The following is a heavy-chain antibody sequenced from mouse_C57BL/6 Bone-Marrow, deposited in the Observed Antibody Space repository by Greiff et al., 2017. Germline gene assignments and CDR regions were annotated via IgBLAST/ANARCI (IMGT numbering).Heavy chain of an antibody. CDR1: GYTFTSYG. D-gene: IGHD1-1*01. CDR3: ARRSRYYGSSYVFAY. V-gene: IGHV1-81*01. Sequence: VKLVESGAELARPGASVKLSCKASGYTFTSYGISWVKQRTGQGLEWIGEIYPRSGNTYYNEKFKGKATLTADKSSSTAYMELRSLTSEDSAVYFCARRSRYYGSSYVFAYWGQGTLVTVSA. CDR2: IYPRSGNT. J-gene: IGHJ3*01.